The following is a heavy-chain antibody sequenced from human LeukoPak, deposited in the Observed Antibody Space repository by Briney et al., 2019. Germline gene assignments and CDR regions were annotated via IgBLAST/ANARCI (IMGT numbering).Heavy chain of an antibody. J-gene: IGHJ4*02. D-gene: IGHD5-18*01. CDR1: GGIFSSYT. V-gene: IGHV1-69*02. Sequence: SVKVSCKASGGIFSSYTICWVRQAPGQGLEWMGRIIPILGIANYAQKFQGRVTITADKSTSTAYMELSSLRSEDTAVYYCASSPGGYSYGFYYWGQGTLVTVSS. CDR2: IIPILGIA. CDR3: ASSPGGYSYGFYY.